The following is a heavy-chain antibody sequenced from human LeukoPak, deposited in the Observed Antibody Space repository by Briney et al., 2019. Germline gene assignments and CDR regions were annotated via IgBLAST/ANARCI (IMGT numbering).Heavy chain of an antibody. CDR3: APGSITSTRDP. D-gene: IGHD6-6*01. Sequence: ASVKVSCKSSGYTFTSYGISWVRQAPGQGLEWMGWISADSGATINAQSFQGGVTLTWDTAIGTAYMELTRLPPHDPAVYHCAPGSITSTRDPWGQGTLVIVSS. J-gene: IGHJ5*02. V-gene: IGHV1-2*02. CDR1: GYTFTSYG. CDR2: ISADSGAT.